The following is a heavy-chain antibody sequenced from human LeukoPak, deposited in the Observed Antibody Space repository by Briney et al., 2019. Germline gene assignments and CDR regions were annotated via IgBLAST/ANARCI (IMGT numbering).Heavy chain of an antibody. CDR1: GYIFTNYY. CDR2: INPSGGST. J-gene: IGHJ4*02. D-gene: IGHD3-3*01. Sequence: GASVKVSCKASGYIFTNYYMHWVRQAPGQGLEWMGIINPSGGSTSYAQKFQGRVTMTRDTSTSTVYMELSSLRSEDTAVYYCARDLGSNTYYDFWSGYMPDYWGQGTLVTVSS. V-gene: IGHV1-46*01. CDR3: ARDLGSNTYYDFWSGYMPDY.